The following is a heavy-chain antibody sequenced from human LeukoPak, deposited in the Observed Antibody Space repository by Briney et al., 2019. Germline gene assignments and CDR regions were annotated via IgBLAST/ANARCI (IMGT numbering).Heavy chain of an antibody. V-gene: IGHV4-34*01. D-gene: IGHD3-10*01. CDR2: INQGGRT. Sequence: SETLSLTCAVNGGSFSDYLWTWTRQSPGKGLEWIGEINQGGRTNFNPSLKSRVTISADRSKYHFSLTLRSVTAADTAVYYCARGKRVWFGELMTSFSYFYIDVWGRGTTVIVSS. CDR3: ARGKRVWFGELMTSFSYFYIDV. CDR1: GGSFSDYL. J-gene: IGHJ6*03.